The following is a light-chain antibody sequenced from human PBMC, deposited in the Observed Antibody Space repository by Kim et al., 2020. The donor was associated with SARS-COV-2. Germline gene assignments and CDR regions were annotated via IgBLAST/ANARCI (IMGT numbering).Light chain of an antibody. CDR1: QSISSY. CDR3: QQSYSTPRT. Sequence: DIQMTQSPSSLSASVGDRVTITCRASQSISSYLNWYQQKPGKAPKLLIYAASSLQSGVPSRFSGSGSGTDFTLTISSLQPEDFATYNCQQSYSTPRTFVQGTKLEI. CDR2: AAS. J-gene: IGKJ2*02. V-gene: IGKV1-39*01.